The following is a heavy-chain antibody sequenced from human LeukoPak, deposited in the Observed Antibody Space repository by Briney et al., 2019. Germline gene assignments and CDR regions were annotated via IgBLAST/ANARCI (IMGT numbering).Heavy chain of an antibody. Sequence: PSETLSLTCTVSGGSISSSSYYWGWIRQPPGKGLEWIGSIYYSGSTYYNPSLKSRVTISVDTSKNQFSLKLSSVTAADTAVYYCARRYQVLREYYYDSSGYLYFDYWGQGTLVTVSS. CDR3: ARRYQVLREYYYDSSGYLYFDY. CDR2: IYYSGST. J-gene: IGHJ4*02. CDR1: GGSISSSSYY. D-gene: IGHD3-22*01. V-gene: IGHV4-39*01.